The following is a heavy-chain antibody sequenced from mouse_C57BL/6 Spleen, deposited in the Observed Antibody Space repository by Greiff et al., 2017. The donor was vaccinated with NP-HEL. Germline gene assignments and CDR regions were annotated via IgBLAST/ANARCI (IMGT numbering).Heavy chain of an antibody. J-gene: IGHJ2*01. CDR1: GFTFSSYG. Sequence: EVKLVESGGDLVKPGGSLKLSCAASGFTFSSYGMSWVRQTPEKRLEWVATISSGGSYTYYPDSVKGRFTISRDNAKNTLYLQMSSLKSEDTAMYYCARGDDQYYFDYWGQGTTLTVSS. CDR3: ARGDDQYYFDY. CDR2: ISSGGSYT. V-gene: IGHV5-6*02.